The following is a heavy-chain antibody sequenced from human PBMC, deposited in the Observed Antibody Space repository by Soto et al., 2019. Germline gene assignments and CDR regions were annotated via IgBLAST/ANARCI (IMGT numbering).Heavy chain of an antibody. CDR3: AREVEYTSAFGISSSFDY. Sequence: GGSLRLSCAASGFTLSSYAIHWVRQAPGKGLEWVTVISKGGSNLYFADSVKGRFTISRDNSKNTLYLQMNSLGSEDTAVYYCAREVEYTSAFGISSSFDYWGQGTLVTVSS. CDR1: GFTLSSYA. J-gene: IGHJ4*02. D-gene: IGHD6-19*01. V-gene: IGHV3-30-3*01. CDR2: ISKGGSNL.